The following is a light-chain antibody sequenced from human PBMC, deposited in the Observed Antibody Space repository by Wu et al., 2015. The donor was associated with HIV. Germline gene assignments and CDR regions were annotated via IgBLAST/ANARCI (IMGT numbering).Light chain of an antibody. J-gene: IGKJ1*01. Sequence: DIQMTQSPSSVSASVGDRVTITCRASQSISNYLNWYQQKPGKAPKLLIYAASSLQSGIPSRFSGRGSGTDFTLTINGLQPEDFATYYCQQSYSVPCTFGQGTRVEIK. CDR3: QQSYSVPCT. V-gene: IGKV1-39*01. CDR2: AAS. CDR1: QSISNY.